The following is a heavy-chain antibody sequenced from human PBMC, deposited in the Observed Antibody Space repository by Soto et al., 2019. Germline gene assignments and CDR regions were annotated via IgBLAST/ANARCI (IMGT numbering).Heavy chain of an antibody. CDR1: GGTFSRHA. CDR2: IIPIFGTA. J-gene: IGHJ4*02. D-gene: IGHD3-22*01. V-gene: IGHV1-69*01. Sequence: QVQLVQSGAEVRKPGSSVKVSCKASGGTFSRHAISWVRQAPGQGLEWMGGIIPIFGTANHAQKFQGRVTILADESTSTVYMELSSLISEDTAMYYCARGWGYDSNDYYYAYWGQGTLVIVSS. CDR3: ARGWGYDSNDYYYAY.